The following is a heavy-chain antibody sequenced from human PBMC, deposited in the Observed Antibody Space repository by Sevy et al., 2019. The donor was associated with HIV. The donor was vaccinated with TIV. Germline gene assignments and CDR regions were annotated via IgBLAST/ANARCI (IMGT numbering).Heavy chain of an antibody. J-gene: IGHJ5*02. Sequence: SETLSLTCAVHDGSFSGYYWNWIRQLPGKGLEWIGEINERGITYYNPSLKSRVTISEATSKKQFSLKLNSVTAVDSAVYFCARSPPVVVVPGAPSWFDPWGQGTLVTVSS. CDR2: INERGIT. V-gene: IGHV4-34*01. D-gene: IGHD2-2*01. CDR1: DGSFSGYY. CDR3: ARSPPVVVVPGAPSWFDP.